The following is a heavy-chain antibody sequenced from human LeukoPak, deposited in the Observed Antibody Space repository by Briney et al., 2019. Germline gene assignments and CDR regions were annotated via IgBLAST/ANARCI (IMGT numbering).Heavy chain of an antibody. CDR1: GCTFNNYP. D-gene: IGHD6-13*01. J-gene: IGHJ4*02. V-gene: IGHV7-4-1*02. CDR2: INTNTGNP. CDR3: ARGPLIAVAGYYLDY. Sequence: GASVKVSCKASGCTFNNYPLNWVRQAPGQGLEWMGWINTNTGNPTYAQDLTGRFVFSLDTSISTAYLQISSLMAEDTAVYYCARGPLIAVAGYYLDYWGQGTLVTVSS.